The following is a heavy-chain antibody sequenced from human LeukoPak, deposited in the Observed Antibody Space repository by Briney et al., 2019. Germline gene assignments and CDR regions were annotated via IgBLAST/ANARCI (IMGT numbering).Heavy chain of an antibody. J-gene: IGHJ4*02. CDR3: ARDKGGKTAGHFDY. CDR2: IWYDGSNK. Sequence: PGRSLRLSCAASGFTFSSYGMHWVRQAPGKGLEWVAVIWYDGSNKYYADSVKGRFTISRDNSKNTLYLQMNGLRAEDTAVYYCARDKGGKTAGHFDYWGQGTLVTVSS. V-gene: IGHV3-33*01. D-gene: IGHD6-25*01. CDR1: GFTFSSYG.